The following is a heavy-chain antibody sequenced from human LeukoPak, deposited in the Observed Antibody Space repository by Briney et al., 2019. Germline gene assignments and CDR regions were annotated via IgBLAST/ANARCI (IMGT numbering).Heavy chain of an antibody. CDR1: GDTFSSYA. CDR2: MNPNSGNT. J-gene: IGHJ6*03. V-gene: IGHV1-8*02. Sequence: ASVKVSCKASGDTFSSYAISWVRQAPGQGHEWMGWMNPNSGNTGYAQKSQGRVTMTRNTSISTAYMELSSLRSEDTAVYYCARLWIQLWPYYYYYMDVWGKGTTVTISS. D-gene: IGHD5-18*01. CDR3: ARLWIQLWPYYYYYMDV.